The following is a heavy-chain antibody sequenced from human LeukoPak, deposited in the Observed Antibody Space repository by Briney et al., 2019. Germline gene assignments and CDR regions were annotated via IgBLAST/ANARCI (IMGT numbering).Heavy chain of an antibody. CDR2: INHSGST. Sequence: SETLSLTCTVSGGSISSYYWSWIRQPPGKGLEWIGEINHSGSTNYNPSLKSRVTISVDTSKNQFSLKLSSVTAADTAVYYCARGYPYYYDSSGYYGGFQHWGQGTLVTVSS. D-gene: IGHD3-22*01. CDR1: GGSISSYY. J-gene: IGHJ1*01. V-gene: IGHV4-34*01. CDR3: ARGYPYYYDSSGYYGGFQH.